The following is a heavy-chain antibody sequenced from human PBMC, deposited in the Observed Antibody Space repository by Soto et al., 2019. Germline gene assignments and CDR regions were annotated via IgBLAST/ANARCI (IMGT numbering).Heavy chain of an antibody. J-gene: IGHJ4*02. CDR1: GGSISSGGAYY. D-gene: IGHD3-10*01. V-gene: IGHV4-30-4*01. CDR3: ARSPRGLGNFDY. Sequence: QVQLQESGPGLVKPSQTLSLTCAVSGGSISSGGAYYWSWIRQPPGKGLEWIGYIHYSGSTYYNSSHTSRVTMSVDTPKNQCSLRLSSVAAADTAVYYCARSPRGLGNFDYWGQGTLVTVSS. CDR2: IHYSGST.